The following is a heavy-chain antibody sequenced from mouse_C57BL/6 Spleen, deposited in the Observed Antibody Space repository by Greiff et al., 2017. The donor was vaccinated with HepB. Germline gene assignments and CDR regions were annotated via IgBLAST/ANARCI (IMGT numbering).Heavy chain of an antibody. J-gene: IGHJ1*03. CDR3: ARDALLYYGNPYWYFDV. Sequence: DVKLVESEGGLVQPGSSMKLSCTASGFTFSDYYMAWVRQVPEKGLEWVANINYDGSSTYYLDSLKSRFIISRDNAKNILYLQMSSLKSEDTATYYCARDALLYYGNPYWYFDVWGTGTTVTVSS. V-gene: IGHV5-16*01. D-gene: IGHD2-1*01. CDR1: GFTFSDYY. CDR2: INYDGSST.